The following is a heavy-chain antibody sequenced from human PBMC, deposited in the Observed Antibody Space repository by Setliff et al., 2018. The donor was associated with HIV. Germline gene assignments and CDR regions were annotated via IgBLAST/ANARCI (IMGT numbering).Heavy chain of an antibody. J-gene: IGHJ3*02. V-gene: IGHV1-69*05. CDR3: ARGQGCGGGCHYAFEM. D-gene: IGHD2-21*02. CDR1: GGTLSSYG. Sequence: SVKVSCKASGGTLSSYGISWVRQAPGQGLEWMGAIIPMFGTGLYAQKFQGRVTMTTDTATSTAYMEVRSLRSDDTAVYYCARGQGCGGGCHYAFEMWGQGTMVTVSS. CDR2: IIPMFGTG.